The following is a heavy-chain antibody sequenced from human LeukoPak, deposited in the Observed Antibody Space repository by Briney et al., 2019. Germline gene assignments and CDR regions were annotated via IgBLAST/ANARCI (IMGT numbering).Heavy chain of an antibody. CDR3: ATDRRLWFREKTGGHWFDP. CDR2: FDPEDGET. Sequence: ASVKVSCKVSGYTLTELSRHWVRQAPGKGLEWMGGFDPEDGETIYAQKFQGRVTMTEDTSTDTAYMELSSLRSEDTAVYYCATDRRLWFREKTGGHWFDPWGKGTLVTVSS. CDR1: GYTLTELS. J-gene: IGHJ5*02. D-gene: IGHD3-10*01. V-gene: IGHV1-24*01.